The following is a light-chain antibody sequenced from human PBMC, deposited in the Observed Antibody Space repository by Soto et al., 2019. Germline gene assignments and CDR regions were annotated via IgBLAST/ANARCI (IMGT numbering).Light chain of an antibody. Sequence: EIVMTQSPATLSVSPGERATLSCRANQSVFTNFAWYQHKAGQAPRLLIYGVSTRATGVPVRFSGSGSGTEFTLTISSLQSEDFAVYYCQQYNTWPLTFGGGTKVEIK. CDR1: QSVFTN. CDR2: GVS. J-gene: IGKJ4*01. CDR3: QQYNTWPLT. V-gene: IGKV3-15*01.